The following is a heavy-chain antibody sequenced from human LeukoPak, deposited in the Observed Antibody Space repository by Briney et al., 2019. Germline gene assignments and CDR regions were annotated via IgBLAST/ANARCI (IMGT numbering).Heavy chain of an antibody. D-gene: IGHD3-22*01. Sequence: GESLKISCEYSFTDQWIGWVRQVPGKGPEWVGIIYPEDSDTRYSPSFQGQVTISADKSIRSAYLRWSSLKASDTARYYCARARRYSFDGSAYYFDSWGQGTLVIVSS. CDR1: YSFTDQW. CDR2: IYPEDSDT. J-gene: IGHJ5*01. V-gene: IGHV5-51*01. CDR3: ARARRYSFDGSAYYFDS.